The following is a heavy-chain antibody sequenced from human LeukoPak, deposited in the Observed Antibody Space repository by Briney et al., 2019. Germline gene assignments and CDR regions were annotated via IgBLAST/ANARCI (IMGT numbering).Heavy chain of an antibody. J-gene: IGHJ4*02. CDR2: ISGSSSSI. Sequence: GGSLRLSCAASGFAFSSYAMNWVRQAPGTGLEWVSYISGSSSSITYADSVKGRFTISRDNDKNSLYLQMNSLRAEDTAIYYWARDRVGATEFDYWGQGTLVAVSS. V-gene: IGHV3-48*04. D-gene: IGHD1-26*01. CDR1: GFAFSSYA. CDR3: ARDRVGATEFDY.